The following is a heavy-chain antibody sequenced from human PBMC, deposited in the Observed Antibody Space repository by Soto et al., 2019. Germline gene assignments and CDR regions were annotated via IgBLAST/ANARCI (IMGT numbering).Heavy chain of an antibody. CDR2: ISTTSSYI. J-gene: IGHJ4*02. Sequence: EVQLVESGGGLVKPGGSLRLSCEASGFTFSSYSMIWVRQAPGKGLEWVSSISTTSSYIYYADSVKGRFTISRDNAKNSLYLLMNSLRAEDTAVYYCARECSLDNDYISNCADYWGQGTLVTVSS. D-gene: IGHD3-10*02. V-gene: IGHV3-21*01. CDR1: GFTFSSYS. CDR3: ARECSLDNDYISNCADY.